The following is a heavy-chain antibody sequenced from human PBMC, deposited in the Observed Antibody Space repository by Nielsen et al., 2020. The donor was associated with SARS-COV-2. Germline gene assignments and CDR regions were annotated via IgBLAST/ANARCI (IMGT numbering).Heavy chain of an antibody. CDR1: GFTFSSYW. D-gene: IGHD4-17*01. Sequence: GGSLRLSCAASGFTFSSYWMSWVRQAPGKGLEWVANIKQDGSEKYYVDSVKGRFTISRDNSKNTLYLQMNSLRAEDTAVYYCARFYSYSTVSEEFDYWGQGTLVTVSS. CDR3: ARFYSYSTVSEEFDY. V-gene: IGHV3-7*01. J-gene: IGHJ4*02. CDR2: IKQDGSEK.